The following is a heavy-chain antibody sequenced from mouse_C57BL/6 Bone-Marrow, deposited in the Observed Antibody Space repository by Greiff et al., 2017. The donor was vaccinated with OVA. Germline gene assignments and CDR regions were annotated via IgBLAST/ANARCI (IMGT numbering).Heavy chain of an antibody. V-gene: IGHV1-19*01. CDR3: ARAEGFYWYFDV. J-gene: IGHJ1*03. CDR1: GYTFPDSY. Sequence: VQLQQSGPVLVKPGASVKMSCKASGYTFPDSYMNWVKQSHGKSLEWIGVINPYNGGTSYNQKFKGKATLTVDKSSSTADMELNSLTSEDSAVYYCARAEGFYWYFDVWGTGTTVTVSS. CDR2: INPYNGGT.